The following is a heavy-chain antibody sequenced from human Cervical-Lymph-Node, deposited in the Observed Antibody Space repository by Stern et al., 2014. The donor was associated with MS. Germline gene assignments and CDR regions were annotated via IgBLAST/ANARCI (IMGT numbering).Heavy chain of an antibody. Sequence: EVQLVESGGGLVKPGGSLSLSCAASGFTFNNAWMSWVRQAPGKGLEWVGRIRSKTDGGTTDYAAPLKGRFTISRDDSKNTLYLQMNSLKTEDTAVYYCTTLSGSFKLDYWGQGTLVTVSS. V-gene: IGHV3-15*01. CDR3: TTLSGSFKLDY. CDR1: GFTFNNAW. D-gene: IGHD1-26*01. CDR2: IRSKTDGGTT. J-gene: IGHJ4*02.